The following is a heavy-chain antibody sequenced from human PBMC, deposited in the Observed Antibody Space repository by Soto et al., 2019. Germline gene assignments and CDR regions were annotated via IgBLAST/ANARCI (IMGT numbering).Heavy chain of an antibody. CDR3: ALCSGYYYYGMDV. CDR1: GGSISSSSYY. CDR2: IYYSGST. V-gene: IGHV4-39*01. J-gene: IGHJ6*02. Sequence: PSETLSLTCTVSGGSISSSSYYWCWICQPPGKGLEWIGSIYYSGSTYYNPSLKSRVTISVDTSKNQFSLKLSSVTAADTAVYYCALCSGYYYYGMDVWGQGTTVTVSS. D-gene: IGHD6-25*01.